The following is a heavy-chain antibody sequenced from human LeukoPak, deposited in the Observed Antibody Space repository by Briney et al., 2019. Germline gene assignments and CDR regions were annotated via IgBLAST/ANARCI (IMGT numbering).Heavy chain of an antibody. J-gene: IGHJ5*02. Sequence: SETLSLTCTVSGGSISSSSCYWGWIRQPPGKGLEWIGSIYYSGSTYYNPSLKSRVTISVDTSKNQFSLKLSSVTAADTAVYYCARLYDFWSGSSWFDPWGQGTLVTVSS. V-gene: IGHV4-39*01. D-gene: IGHD3-3*01. CDR1: GGSISSSSCY. CDR2: IYYSGST. CDR3: ARLYDFWSGSSWFDP.